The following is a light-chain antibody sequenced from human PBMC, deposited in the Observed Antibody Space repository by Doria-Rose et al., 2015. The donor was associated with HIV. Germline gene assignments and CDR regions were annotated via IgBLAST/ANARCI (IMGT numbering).Light chain of an antibody. CDR1: QSINIW. CDR3: QQYNSYWT. V-gene: IGKV1-5*03. CDR2: KAS. J-gene: IGKJ1*01. Sequence: DIRVTQSPSTLSASVGDRVTITCRASQSINIWLAWYQQKPGKAPKLLIYKASSLESGVPSRFSGSGSGTEFTLTISSLQPDDFATYYCQQYNSYWTFGQGTKAE.